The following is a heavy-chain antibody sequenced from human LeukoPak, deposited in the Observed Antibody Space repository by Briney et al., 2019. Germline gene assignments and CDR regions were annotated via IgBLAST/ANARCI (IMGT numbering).Heavy chain of an antibody. V-gene: IGHV4-39*01. J-gene: IGHJ4*02. D-gene: IGHD3-9*01. CDR2: IYYSGRT. Sequence: SETLSLTCTVSGGSISSSSYYWGWIRQPPGKGLEWIGCIYYSGRTYYNPSLKSRVTISVDTPMNQFSLKLSSVTAADTAVYYCCGFFDDYWGQETLVTVSS. CDR3: CGFFDDY. CDR1: GGSISSSSYY.